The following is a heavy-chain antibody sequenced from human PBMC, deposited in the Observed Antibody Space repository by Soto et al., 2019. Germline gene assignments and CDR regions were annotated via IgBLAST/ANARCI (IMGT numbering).Heavy chain of an antibody. CDR1: GGSFSGYY. D-gene: IGHD1-20*01. Sequence: TSETLSLTCAVYGGSFSGYYWSWIRQPPGKGLEWIGEINHSGSTNYNPSLKSRVTISVDTSKNQFSLKLSSVTAADTAVYYCARGMGYNGYWGQGTLVTVSS. CDR3: ARGMGYNGY. CDR2: INHSGST. V-gene: IGHV4-34*01. J-gene: IGHJ4*02.